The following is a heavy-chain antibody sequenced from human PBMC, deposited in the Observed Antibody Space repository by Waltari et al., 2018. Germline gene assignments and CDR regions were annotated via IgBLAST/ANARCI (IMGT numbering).Heavy chain of an antibody. Sequence: QVQLVQSGAEVKKPGSSVKVSCKASGGTFSSYTISWVRQAPGQGLEWMGRIIPILGRANYAQKFQGRVTITADKSTSTAYMELSSLRSEDTAVYYCARGKDVDTAMVTGGAAFDIWGQGTMVTVSS. V-gene: IGHV1-69*08. CDR3: ARGKDVDTAMVTGGAAFDI. CDR2: IIPILGRA. J-gene: IGHJ3*02. CDR1: GGTFSSYT. D-gene: IGHD5-18*01.